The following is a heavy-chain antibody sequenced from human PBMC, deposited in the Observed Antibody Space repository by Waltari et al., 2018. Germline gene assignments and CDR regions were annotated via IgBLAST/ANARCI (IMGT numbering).Heavy chain of an antibody. CDR3: ATYIGASVGTAAFDV. D-gene: IGHD5-12*01. CDR1: GVSITSTRHY. V-gene: IGHV4-39*01. Sequence: QLHLQESGPRLVRPSETLSLICRGSGVSITSTRHYWAWIRQSPGQGLEWIGTVSYSGTTYISPSLKSRVSVSRDTSKNQVSLILGSVTAADMAVYYCATYIGASVGTAAFDVWGQGTMVTVSS. CDR2: VSYSGTT. J-gene: IGHJ3*01.